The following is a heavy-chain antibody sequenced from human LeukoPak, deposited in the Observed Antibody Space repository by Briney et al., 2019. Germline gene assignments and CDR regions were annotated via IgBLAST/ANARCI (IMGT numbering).Heavy chain of an antibody. Sequence: PGGSLRLSCAGSGFTFGGYGMHWFRQTPGKGLEWVAVIAYDGSRAFYADSVKGRFTISRDNSKNTMSVRMDDLRAEDTAVYYCTRYNNDHFDYWGQGTLVTVSS. J-gene: IGHJ4*02. D-gene: IGHD1-14*01. CDR3: TRYNNDHFDY. CDR2: IAYDGSRA. CDR1: GFTFGGYG. V-gene: IGHV3-33*01.